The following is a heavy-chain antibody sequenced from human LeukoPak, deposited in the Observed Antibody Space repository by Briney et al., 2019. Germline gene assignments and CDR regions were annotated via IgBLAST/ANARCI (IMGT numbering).Heavy chain of an antibody. CDR3: ARAGWSGPYYYMDV. J-gene: IGHJ6*03. CDR2: INPNSGGT. CDR1: GYTFTGYY. D-gene: IGHD3-3*01. Sequence: ASVKVSCKASGYTFTGYYMHWVRQAPGQGLEWMGWINPNSGGTNYAQKFQGRVTMTRDTSISTAYMELSRLRSDDTAVYYCARAGWSGPYYYMDVWGKGTAVTVSS. V-gene: IGHV1-2*02.